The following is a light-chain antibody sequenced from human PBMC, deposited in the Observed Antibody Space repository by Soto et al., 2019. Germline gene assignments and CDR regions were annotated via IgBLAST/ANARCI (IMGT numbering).Light chain of an antibody. V-gene: IGLV1-40*01. CDR1: SSNIGAGYD. Sequence: QSVLTQTPSVSGAPGQRVTISCTGSSSNIGAGYDVHWYQQLPGTTPKLLIYANTNRPSGVPDRLSGSKSGTSASLAITGLQAEDEADYYCQSYDSSLSGSVFGGGTKLTVL. CDR3: QSYDSSLSGSV. CDR2: ANT. J-gene: IGLJ3*02.